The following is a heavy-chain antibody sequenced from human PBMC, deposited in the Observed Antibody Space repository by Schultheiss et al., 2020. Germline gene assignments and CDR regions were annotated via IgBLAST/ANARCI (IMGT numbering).Heavy chain of an antibody. Sequence: GGSLRLSCAASGFSFSDYAMSWVRQAPGRGLEWVSVIRGSGSSTYYADSVRGRFTISRDNSKNTLFLQMDSLRADDTAVYYCAKAQRLAAAGNFFDYWGQGTLVTVSS. CDR2: IRGSGSST. V-gene: IGHV3-23*01. J-gene: IGHJ4*02. D-gene: IGHD6-13*01. CDR3: AKAQRLAAAGNFFDY. CDR1: GFSFSDYA.